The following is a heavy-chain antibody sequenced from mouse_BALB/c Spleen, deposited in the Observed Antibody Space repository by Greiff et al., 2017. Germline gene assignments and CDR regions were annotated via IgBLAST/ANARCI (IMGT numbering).Heavy chain of an antibody. CDR2: ISYSGST. V-gene: IGHV3-8*02. Sequence: EVKLMESGPSLVKPSQTLSLTCSVTGDSITSGYWNWIRKFPGNKLEYMGYISYSGSTYYNPSLKSRISITRDTSKNQYYLQLNSVTTEDTATYYCARSFYGAWYFDVWGAGTTVTVSS. D-gene: IGHD2-10*01. CDR1: GDSITSGY. CDR3: ARSFYGAWYFDV. J-gene: IGHJ1*01.